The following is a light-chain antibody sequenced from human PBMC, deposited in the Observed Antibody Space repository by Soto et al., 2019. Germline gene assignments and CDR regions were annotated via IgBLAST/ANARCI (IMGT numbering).Light chain of an antibody. CDR1: SSDVGGYNY. CDR2: DVS. J-gene: IGLJ1*01. Sequence: QSALTQPRSVSGSPGQSVSISCTGTSSDVGGYNYVSWYQQHPGKAPKVMIYDVSKRPSGVPDRFSGSKSGNTASLTISGLQSEHEADYYCCSYAGRYTYVFGTGTKLTVL. V-gene: IGLV2-11*01. CDR3: CSYAGRYTYV.